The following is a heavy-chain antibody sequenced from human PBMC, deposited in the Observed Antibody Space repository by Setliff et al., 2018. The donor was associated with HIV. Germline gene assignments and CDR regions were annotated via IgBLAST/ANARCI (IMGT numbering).Heavy chain of an antibody. CDR2: IKRKSDGGTT. V-gene: IGHV3-15*01. CDR1: GFTFGNFW. CDR3: ARGRLLWSGSYYYYYMDV. Sequence: GESLKISCAASGFTFGNFWMHWVRQAPGKGLEWVGRIKRKSDGGTTDHAAAVKDRFTISRDDSKNTVYLQMNSLKTEDTAVYYCARGRLLWSGSYYYYYMDVWGKGTTVTVSS. J-gene: IGHJ6*03. D-gene: IGHD3-10*01.